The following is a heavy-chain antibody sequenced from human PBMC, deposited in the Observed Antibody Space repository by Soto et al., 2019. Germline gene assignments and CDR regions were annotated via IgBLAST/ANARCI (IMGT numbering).Heavy chain of an antibody. CDR3: AREIPVDCSSTSCRAP. J-gene: IGHJ5*02. CDR1: GYSISLGYY. V-gene: IGHV4-38-2*02. Sequence: ETLSLTCAVSGYSISLGYYWGWIRQPPGKGLEWIGSIYHSGNTYYNPSLKSRVSISLDTSKNHFSLELTSVTAADTAVYYCAREIPVDCSSTSCRAPWGQGTLVTVSS. D-gene: IGHD2-2*01. CDR2: IYHSGNT.